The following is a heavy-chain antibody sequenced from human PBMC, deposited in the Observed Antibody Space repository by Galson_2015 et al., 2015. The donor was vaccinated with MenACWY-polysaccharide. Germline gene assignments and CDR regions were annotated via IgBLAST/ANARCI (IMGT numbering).Heavy chain of an antibody. V-gene: IGHV3-23*01. J-gene: IGHJ4*02. Sequence: SLRLSCAASGFTFSSYAMNWVRQAPGKGLEWVSAISNSGGSTYYADSVKGRFTISRDNPKNTLFLQMNSLRAEDTAVYYCAKDKGGGSYWGNTKIDYWGQGTLVTVSS. CDR1: GFTFSSYA. CDR2: ISNSGGST. CDR3: AKDKGGGSYWGNTKIDY. D-gene: IGHD1-26*01.